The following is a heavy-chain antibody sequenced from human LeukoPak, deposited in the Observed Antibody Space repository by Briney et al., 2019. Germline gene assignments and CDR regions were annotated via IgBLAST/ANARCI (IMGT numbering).Heavy chain of an antibody. V-gene: IGHV1-8*01. J-gene: IGHJ4*02. Sequence: SSVKLSCKASGYTFTSYDINWVRQATGHGLEWMGWINPNSGNTGYAQKIYGRVTMTRNTSISTAYMELSSLRSEDQAVYYWAGGRDIVATVDYWGQGTLVTVSS. CDR1: GYTFTSYD. CDR2: INPNSGNT. D-gene: IGHD5-12*01. CDR3: AGGRDIVATVDY.